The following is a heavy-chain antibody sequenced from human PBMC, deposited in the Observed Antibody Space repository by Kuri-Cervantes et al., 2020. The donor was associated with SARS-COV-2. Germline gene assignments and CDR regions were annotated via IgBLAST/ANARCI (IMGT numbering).Heavy chain of an antibody. J-gene: IGHJ5*02. CDR2: IYYSGST. CDR3: ARQMMSSITIFGVVITRNWFDP. D-gene: IGHD3-3*01. V-gene: IGHV4-39*01. CDR1: GGSISSTSYY. Sequence: SETLSLTCTVSGGSISSTSYYWGWVSQPPGKGLEWIGSIYYSGSTYYNPSLKSRVTISVDTSKNQFSLKLSSVTAADTAVYYCARQMMSSITIFGVVITRNWFDPWGQGTLVTVSS.